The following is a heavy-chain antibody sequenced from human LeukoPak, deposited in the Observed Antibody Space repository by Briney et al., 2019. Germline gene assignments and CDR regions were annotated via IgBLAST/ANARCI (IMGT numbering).Heavy chain of an antibody. J-gene: IGHJ4*02. V-gene: IGHV3-53*01. D-gene: IGHD2-15*01. CDR2: IYSGGST. CDR1: GFTVSSNY. CDR3: ATPSRSGGSCLVY. Sequence: PGGSLRLSCAASGFTVSSNYMSWVRQAPGKGLEWVSVIYSGGSTYYADSVKGRFTISRDNSKNTLYLQMNSLRAEDTAVCYCATPSRSGGSCLVYWGQGTLVTVSS.